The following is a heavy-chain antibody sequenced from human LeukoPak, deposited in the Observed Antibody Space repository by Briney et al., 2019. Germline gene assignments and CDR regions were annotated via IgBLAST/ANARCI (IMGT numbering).Heavy chain of an antibody. CDR2: IHTNGRT. Sequence: SETLSLTCTVSGDSISSYYWSWIRQTPGKGLEWIGYIHTNGRTNYSPSLKSRVTMSVDSSKNQLSLMLSSVTAADTAVYYCTRRAPTSYGHYLDSWGQGTLVTVSS. J-gene: IGHJ4*02. CDR1: GDSISSYY. CDR3: TRRAPTSYGHYLDS. D-gene: IGHD3-10*01. V-gene: IGHV4-4*09.